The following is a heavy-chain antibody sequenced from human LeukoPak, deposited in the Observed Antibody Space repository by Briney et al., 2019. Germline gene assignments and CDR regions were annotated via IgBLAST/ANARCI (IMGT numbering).Heavy chain of an antibody. J-gene: IGHJ4*02. Sequence: GGSLRLSCAASGFTFSNVWMNWVRQAPGKGLEWVGRIKSKKDGGTTEFAAPVRGRFTISRDDSQNTLYLQMNSLTSDDTAVYYCTQGSGFYYDYWGQGTLVTVSS. V-gene: IGHV3-15*07. CDR1: GFTFSNVW. CDR2: IKSKKDGGTT. D-gene: IGHD3-22*01. CDR3: TQGSGFYYDY.